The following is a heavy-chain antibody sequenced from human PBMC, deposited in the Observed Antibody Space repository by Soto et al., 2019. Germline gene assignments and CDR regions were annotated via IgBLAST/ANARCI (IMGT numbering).Heavy chain of an antibody. D-gene: IGHD4-4*01. CDR1: GFTFSSYA. CDR2: ISGSGGST. V-gene: IGHV3-23*01. J-gene: IGHJ6*03. Sequence: GGSLRLSCAASGFTFSSYAMSWVRQAPGKGLEWVSAISGSGGSTYYADSVKGRFTISRDNSKNTLYLQMNSLRAEDTAVYYCAKDSSRNFYYYYYMDVWGKGTTVTVSS. CDR3: AKDSSRNFYYYYYMDV.